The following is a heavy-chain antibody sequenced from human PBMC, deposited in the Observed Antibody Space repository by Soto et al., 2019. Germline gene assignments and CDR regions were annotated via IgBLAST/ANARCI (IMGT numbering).Heavy chain of an antibody. D-gene: IGHD2-21*01. CDR1: GYTFTGPY. CDR2: INPNSGGT. V-gene: IGHV1-2*02. J-gene: IGHJ6*02. Sequence: QAQLVQSGAEVKKPGASVKVSCKASGYTFTGPYIYWVRQAPGQGLEWMGWINPNSGGTDFAQKFQGRVTMTRDTSIRTVYMELNSLRSDDTGVYSGARHCRTESHGVDVWGQWTAVTVSS. CDR3: ARHCRTESHGVDV.